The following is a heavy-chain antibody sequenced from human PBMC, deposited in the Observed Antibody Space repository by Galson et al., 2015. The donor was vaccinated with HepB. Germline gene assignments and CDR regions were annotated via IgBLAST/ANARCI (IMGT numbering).Heavy chain of an antibody. V-gene: IGHV1-18*01. CDR1: GYTFTSYG. J-gene: IGHJ3*02. Sequence: SVKVSCKASGYTFTSYGISWVRQAPGQGLEWMGWISAYNGNTNYAQKLQGRVTMTTDTSTSTAYMELRSLRSDDTAVYYCARVHASPRGYSGYDYGAFDIWGQGTMVTVSS. D-gene: IGHD5-12*01. CDR2: ISAYNGNT. CDR3: ARVHASPRGYSGYDYGAFDI.